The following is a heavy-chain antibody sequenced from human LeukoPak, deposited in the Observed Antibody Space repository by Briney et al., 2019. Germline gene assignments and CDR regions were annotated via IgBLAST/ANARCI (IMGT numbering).Heavy chain of an antibody. J-gene: IGHJ6*04. CDR1: GGSINSFY. Sequence: SETLSLTCTVSGGSINSFYWSWIRQPPGGGLEWIGYIYYSGSTNYNPSLKSRVTMSVNASKNQFSLWLSSVTAADTAVYYCARLARLTLIRGVTGYHSLDVGGRGTKVTVSS. V-gene: IGHV4-59*01. CDR3: ARLARLTLIRGVTGYHSLDV. D-gene: IGHD3-10*01. CDR2: IYYSGST.